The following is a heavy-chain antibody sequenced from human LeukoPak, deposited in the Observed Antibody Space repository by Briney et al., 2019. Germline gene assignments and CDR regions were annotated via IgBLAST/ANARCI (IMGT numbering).Heavy chain of an antibody. CDR1: GYTFTGYY. V-gene: IGHV1-69*13. Sequence: SVKVSCKASGYTFTGYYMHWVRQAPGQGLEWMGGIIPIFGTANYAQKFQGRVTITADESATTAYMELSSLISEDTAVYYCARSIDYGGNLDYGSQGTLVTVPS. D-gene: IGHD4-23*01. J-gene: IGHJ4*02. CDR2: IIPIFGTA. CDR3: ARSIDYGGNLDY.